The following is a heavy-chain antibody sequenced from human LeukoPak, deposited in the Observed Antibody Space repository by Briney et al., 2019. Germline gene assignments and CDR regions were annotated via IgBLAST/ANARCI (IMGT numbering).Heavy chain of an antibody. D-gene: IGHD6-19*01. CDR2: TYYRSKWYY. Sequence: SQTLSLTCAISGDNVSSNSAAWNWIRQSPSRGLEWLGRTYYRSKWYYDYAVDMKSRITINPDTSKNQVSLQVNSLTPEDTAVYYCARRGWHSFDSWGQGILVTVSS. J-gene: IGHJ4*02. V-gene: IGHV6-1*01. CDR3: ARRGWHSFDS. CDR1: GDNVSSNSAA.